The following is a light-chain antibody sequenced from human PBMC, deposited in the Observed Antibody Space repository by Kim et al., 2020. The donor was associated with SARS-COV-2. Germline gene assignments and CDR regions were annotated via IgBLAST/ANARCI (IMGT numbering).Light chain of an antibody. CDR3: QAWDSSTNVV. V-gene: IGLV3-1*01. J-gene: IGLJ2*01. CDR2: QDI. Sequence: SYELTQPPSVAVSPGQKAIITCSGEKLGDKYICWYQQKSGQSPVLVIYQDIMRPSEIPERFSGSTSGNTATLTISGAQAMDEAEYYCQAWDSSTNVVFGGGTQLTVL. CDR1: KLGDKY.